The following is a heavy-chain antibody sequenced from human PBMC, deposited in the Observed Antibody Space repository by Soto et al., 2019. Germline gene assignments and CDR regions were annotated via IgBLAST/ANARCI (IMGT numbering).Heavy chain of an antibody. CDR2: IYWDASK. J-gene: IGHJ4*02. V-gene: IGHV2-5*02. D-gene: IGHD1-26*01. CDR1: GFSLPTDRVG. CDR3: AHAYGGRSLY. Sequence: QITLKESGPTLVKPTQTLTLTCTFSGFSLPTDRVGVGWIRQPPGKALEWLAVIYWDASKTYRPSLKSRLTITQDTSKNQVALTMTDMDPVDTATYYCAHAYGGRSLYCGQGTLVTVSS.